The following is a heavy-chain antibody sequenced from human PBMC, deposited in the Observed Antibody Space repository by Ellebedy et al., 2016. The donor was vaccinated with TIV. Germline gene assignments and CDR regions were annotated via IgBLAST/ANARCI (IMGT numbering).Heavy chain of an antibody. CDR2: IIGDSGST. V-gene: IGHV3-43*02. D-gene: IGHD3-16*01. J-gene: IGHJ6*02. CDR1: GFTFSHYA. CDR3: AKDIGATYYDYVWGSEPPYYYYYGMDV. Sequence: GGSMRLSCAASGFTFSHYAMTWVRQAPGKGLEWVSAIIGDSGSTYYADSVKGRFTISRDNSKNSLYLQMNSLRTEDTALYYCAKDIGATYYDYVWGSEPPYYYYYGMDVWGQGTTVTVSS.